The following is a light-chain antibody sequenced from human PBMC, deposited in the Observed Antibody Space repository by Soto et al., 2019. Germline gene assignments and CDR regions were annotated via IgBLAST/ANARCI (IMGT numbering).Light chain of an antibody. J-gene: IGKJ2*01. CDR2: AVS. CDR1: QSISNY. CDR3: HQSYSTART. Sequence: DIQMTQSPSSLSASVGDRVTITCRASQSISNYLNWYQQKPGKAPNLLIYAVSSLRSGVPSRFSGSGSGTDFTLTISSLQPEDFATYYCHQSYSTARTFGQGTKLEIK. V-gene: IGKV1-39*01.